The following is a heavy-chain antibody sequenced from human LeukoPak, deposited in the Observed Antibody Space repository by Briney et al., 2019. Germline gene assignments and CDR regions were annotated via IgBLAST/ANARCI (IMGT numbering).Heavy chain of an antibody. Sequence: SETLSLTCTVSGGAITNGGYYWNWIRQPAGKGLEWIGRIYFSGTTKYNPSFKSRVTIPVDTSKRQFSLTMTSVTAADTAVYYCARAAQEGQNWFDPWGQGTLVTVSS. CDR2: IYFSGTT. D-gene: IGHD6-13*01. J-gene: IGHJ5*01. V-gene: IGHV4-61*02. CDR3: ARAAQEGQNWFDP. CDR1: GGAITNGGYY.